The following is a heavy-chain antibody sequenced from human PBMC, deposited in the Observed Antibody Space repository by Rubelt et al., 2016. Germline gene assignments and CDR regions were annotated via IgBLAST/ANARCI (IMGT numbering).Heavy chain of an antibody. D-gene: IGHD6-19*01. CDR3: AKGGVGWNYYHY. Sequence: EIQLVESGGGLVKPGGSLRLSCAASGFTFSIYRMKWVRQAPGKGLEWVSAISGSGDSTYYADSVKGRFTISRANSKNTLYLQMNSLGAEDTAVYYCAKGGVGWNYYHYWGQGTLVTVSS. CDR1: GFTFSIYR. CDR2: ISGSGDST. J-gene: IGHJ4*02. V-gene: IGHV3-23*04.